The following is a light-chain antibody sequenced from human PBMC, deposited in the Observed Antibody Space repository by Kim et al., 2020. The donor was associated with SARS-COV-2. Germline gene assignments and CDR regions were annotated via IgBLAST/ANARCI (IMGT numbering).Light chain of an antibody. CDR3: AARDSSGDRWV. CDR1: SLRRYF. Sequence: ALGQTVRITCQGDSLRRYFATWSQHKPGQAPVLVINGQNKRPSEIPDRFSCPSFGDTSSLTITGAQAEDEAFYYCAARDSSGDRWVFGGGTQLTVL. J-gene: IGLJ3*02. V-gene: IGLV3-19*01. CDR2: GQN.